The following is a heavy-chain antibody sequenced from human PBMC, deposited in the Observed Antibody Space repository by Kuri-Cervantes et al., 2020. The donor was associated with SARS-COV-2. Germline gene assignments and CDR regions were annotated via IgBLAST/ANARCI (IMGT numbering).Heavy chain of an antibody. Sequence: GESLKISCAASGFTFSSYGMHWVRQAPGKGLEWVAFIRYDGSNKYYADSVKGRFTISRDNSKNTLYLQMNSLRAEDTAVYYCAKDGQYQLLYKSGLAYWSQGTLVTVSS. D-gene: IGHD2-2*02. CDR3: AKDGQYQLLYKSGLAY. CDR2: IRYDGSNK. J-gene: IGHJ4*02. V-gene: IGHV3-30*02. CDR1: GFTFSSYG.